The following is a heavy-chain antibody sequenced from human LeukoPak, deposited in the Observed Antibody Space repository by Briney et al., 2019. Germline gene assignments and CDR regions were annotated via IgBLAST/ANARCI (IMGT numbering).Heavy chain of an antibody. CDR2: INHSGST. Sequence: KPSETLSLTCAVYGGSFSGYYWSWIRQPPGKGLEWIGEINHSGSTNYNPSLKSRVTISVDTSKNQFSLKLSSVTAADTAVYYCASNYGSGSYYAFDYWGQGTLVTASS. CDR1: GGSFSGYY. V-gene: IGHV4-34*01. CDR3: ASNYGSGSYYAFDY. J-gene: IGHJ4*02. D-gene: IGHD3-10*01.